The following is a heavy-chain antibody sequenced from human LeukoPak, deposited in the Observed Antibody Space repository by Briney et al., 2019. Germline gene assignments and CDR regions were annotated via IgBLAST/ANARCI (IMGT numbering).Heavy chain of an antibody. CDR1: GFTFSSYS. V-gene: IGHV3-21*01. J-gene: IGHJ4*02. CDR3: ATDSSGYYVFDY. D-gene: IGHD3-22*01. Sequence: GGSLRLSCAASGFTFSSYSMNWVRQAPGKGLEWVSSISSSSSYIYYADSVKGRFTISRDNAKNSLYLQMNSLRAEDTAVYYCATDSSGYYVFDYWGQGTLFTVSS. CDR2: ISSSSSYI.